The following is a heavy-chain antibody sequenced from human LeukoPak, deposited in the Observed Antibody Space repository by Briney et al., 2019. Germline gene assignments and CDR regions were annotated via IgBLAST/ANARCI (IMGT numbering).Heavy chain of an antibody. CDR1: GFTVSTNY. Sequence: PGGSLRLSCAASGFTVSTNYMSWVRQAPGKGLEWVSSLYAGGGTYYTDSVKGRFTISRDNSKNTLYLQMDSLRAEDTAVYYCASDLVRGHSYDSPGGYWGQGTLVTVSS. J-gene: IGHJ4*02. D-gene: IGHD5-18*01. CDR2: LYAGGGT. CDR3: ASDLVRGHSYDSPGGY. V-gene: IGHV3-66*01.